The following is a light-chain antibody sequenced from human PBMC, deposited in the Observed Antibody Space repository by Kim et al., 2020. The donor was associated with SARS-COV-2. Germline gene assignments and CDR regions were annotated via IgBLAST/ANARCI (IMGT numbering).Light chain of an antibody. J-gene: IGKJ4*01. CDR3: QHYNPYWGLS. CDR1: QSISGW. V-gene: IGKV1-5*03. CDR2: KPS. Sequence: DIQMTQSPSTLSASVGDRVTITCRASQSISGWLAWYQQKPGKVPKVLIYKPSILETGISSRFIGSGSGTEFTLTIGGLQPDDFAVYYCQHYNPYWGLSFGGGTKVDIK.